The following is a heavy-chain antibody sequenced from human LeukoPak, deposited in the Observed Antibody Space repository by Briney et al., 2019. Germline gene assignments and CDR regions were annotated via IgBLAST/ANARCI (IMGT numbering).Heavy chain of an antibody. CDR1: GGSVSSGSYY. V-gene: IGHV4-61*01. J-gene: IGHJ4*02. CDR3: ARKAGIAAAGTGVGTFDY. CDR2: IYYSGST. D-gene: IGHD6-13*01. Sequence: PSETLSLTCTVSGGSVSSGSYYWSWIRQPPGKGLEWIGYIYYSGSTNYNPSLKSRVTISVDTSKNQFSLKLSSVTAADTAVYYCARKAGIAAAGTGVGTFDYWGQGTLVTVSS.